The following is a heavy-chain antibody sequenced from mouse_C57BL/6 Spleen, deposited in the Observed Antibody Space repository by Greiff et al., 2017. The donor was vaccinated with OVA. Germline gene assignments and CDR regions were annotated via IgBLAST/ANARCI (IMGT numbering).Heavy chain of an antibody. D-gene: IGHD2-1*01. Sequence: EVQGVESGGGLVQSGRSLRLSCATSGFTFSDFYMEWVRQAPGKGLEWIAASRNKANDYTTEYSASVKGRFIVSRDTSQSILYLQMNALRAEDTAIYYCARDAPYGNYFDDWGQGTTLTVSS. J-gene: IGHJ2*01. CDR1: GFTFSDFY. V-gene: IGHV7-1*01. CDR2: SRNKANDYTT. CDR3: ARDAPYGNYFDD.